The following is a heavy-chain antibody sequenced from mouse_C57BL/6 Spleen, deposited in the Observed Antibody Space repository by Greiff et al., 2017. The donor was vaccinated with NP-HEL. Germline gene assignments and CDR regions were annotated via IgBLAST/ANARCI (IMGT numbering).Heavy chain of an antibody. CDR1: GYSITSGYY. D-gene: IGHD1-1*01. CDR2: ISYDGSN. V-gene: IGHV3-6*01. J-gene: IGHJ4*01. Sequence: EVQVVESGPGLVKPSQSLSLTCSVTGYSITSGYYWNWIRQSQGNKLEWMGFISYDGSNKYNPSLKNRISITRDTSKNQFFLKLNSVTTEDTATYYCAREGTYYYGRDYYSMDYWGQGTSVTVSS. CDR3: AREGTYYYGRDYYSMDY.